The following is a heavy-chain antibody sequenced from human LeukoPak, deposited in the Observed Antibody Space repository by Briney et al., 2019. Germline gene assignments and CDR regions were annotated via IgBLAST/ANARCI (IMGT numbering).Heavy chain of an antibody. CDR2: INPSGGST. CDR1: GYTFPSYY. V-gene: IGHV1-46*01. CDR3: ARGPGRYCSGGTCYSQWLPGGH. D-gene: IGHD2-15*01. J-gene: IGHJ4*02. Sequence: ASVKVSCKASGYTFPSYYMHWVRQAPGQGLEWMGLINPSGGSTSYAQKFQGRVTMTRNTSISTAYMELSSLRSEDTAVYYCARGPGRYCSGGTCYSQWLPGGHWGQGTLVTVSS.